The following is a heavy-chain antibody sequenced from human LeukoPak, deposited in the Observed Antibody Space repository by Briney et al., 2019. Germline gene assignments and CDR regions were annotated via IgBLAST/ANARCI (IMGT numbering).Heavy chain of an antibody. CDR2: ISAYNGNT. CDR1: GGTFSSYA. CDR3: ARGGYYDSSGYPDLEKDYFDY. V-gene: IGHV1-18*01. J-gene: IGHJ4*02. Sequence: ASVKVSCKASGGTFSSYAISWVRQAPGQGLEWMGWISAYNGNTNYAQKLQGRVTMTTDTSTSTAYMELRSLRSDDTAVYYCARGGYYDSSGYPDLEKDYFDYWGQGTLVTVSS. D-gene: IGHD3-22*01.